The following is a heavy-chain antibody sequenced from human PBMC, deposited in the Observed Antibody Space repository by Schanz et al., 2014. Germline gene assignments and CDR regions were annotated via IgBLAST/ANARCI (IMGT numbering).Heavy chain of an antibody. CDR2: ISGSGGST. V-gene: IGHV3-23*01. J-gene: IGHJ4*02. D-gene: IGHD2-2*01. CDR3: AKDSTHIDIVLVPTAIDY. Sequence: EVQLLDSGGGLVQPGGSLRLSCAASGFTFSTYAMSWVRQAPGKGLEWVSAISGSGGSTYYADSVKGRFTISRDNSKTTLSLQMNSLRAEDTAVYYCAKDSTHIDIVLVPTAIDYWGQGTLVTVSS. CDR1: GFTFSTYA.